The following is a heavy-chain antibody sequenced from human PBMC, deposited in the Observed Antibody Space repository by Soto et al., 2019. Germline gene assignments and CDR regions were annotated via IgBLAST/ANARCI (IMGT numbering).Heavy chain of an antibody. CDR2: IKSKTDGGTT. J-gene: IGHJ6*02. CDR3: TTCRDYGDYELDYYYYYGMDV. CDR1: GFTFSNAW. Sequence: GGSLRLSCAASGFTFSNAWMNWVRQAPGKGLEWVGRIKSKTDGGTTDYAAPVKGRFTISRDDSKNTLYLQMNSLKTEDTAVYYCTTCRDYGDYELDYYYYYGMDVWGQGTTVTVSS. V-gene: IGHV3-15*07. D-gene: IGHD4-17*01.